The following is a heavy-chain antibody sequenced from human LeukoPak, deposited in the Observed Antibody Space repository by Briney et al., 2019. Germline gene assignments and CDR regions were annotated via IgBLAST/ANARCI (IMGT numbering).Heavy chain of an antibody. J-gene: IGHJ4*02. Sequence: GGSLRLSCAASGFILSSYGMHWVRQAPGKGLEWLAVMRIDASKKDYSDSVKGRFTISRDNSKNTLYLQMNSLRAEDTAVYYCVVGYPYYFNYWGQGTLVTVSS. V-gene: IGHV3-30*02. D-gene: IGHD6-25*01. CDR2: MRIDASKK. CDR1: GFILSSYG. CDR3: VVGYPYYFNY.